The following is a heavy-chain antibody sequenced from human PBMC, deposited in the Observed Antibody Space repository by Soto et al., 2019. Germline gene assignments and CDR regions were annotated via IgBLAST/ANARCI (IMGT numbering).Heavy chain of an antibody. V-gene: IGHV1-69*13. CDR2: IIPIFGTA. Sequence: SVKVSCKASGGTFSSYAISWVRQAPGQGLEWMGGIIPIFGTANYAQKFQGRVTITADESTSTAYMELSSLRSEDTAVYYCARGSPITIFGVVISNSFDYWGQGTLVTVSS. CDR3: ARGSPITIFGVVISNSFDY. J-gene: IGHJ4*02. D-gene: IGHD3-3*01. CDR1: GGTFSSYA.